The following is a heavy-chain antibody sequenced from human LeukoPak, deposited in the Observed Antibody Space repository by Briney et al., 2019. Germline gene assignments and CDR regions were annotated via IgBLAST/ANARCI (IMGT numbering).Heavy chain of an antibody. J-gene: IGHJ4*02. CDR2: VYYSGST. D-gene: IGHD4-23*01. V-gene: IGHV4-59*01. CDR1: GGSITSTY. CDR3: SAYGRNSEYFVS. Sequence: PSGTLSLTCTVSGGSITSTYWSWIRQPPGGGLEWIGYVYYSGSTSYNPSLQSRLTMSADASRNRLSLKLASVTAADTAVYYCSAYGRNSEYFVSWGQGTRVTVSS.